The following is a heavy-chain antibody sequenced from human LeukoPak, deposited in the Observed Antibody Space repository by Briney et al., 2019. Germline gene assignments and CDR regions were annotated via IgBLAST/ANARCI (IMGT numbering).Heavy chain of an antibody. J-gene: IGHJ4*02. Sequence: GGSLRLSCAASGFTFRSYEMNWVRQAPGKGLEWVSYISRSGTTIYYVDSVKGRFTISRDNAKNSLYLQLNSLRAEDTAVYYCARDPPPYSSGWHGSVWGQGTLVTVSS. CDR3: ARDPPPYSSGWHGSV. D-gene: IGHD6-19*01. CDR1: GFTFRSYE. V-gene: IGHV3-48*03. CDR2: ISRSGTTI.